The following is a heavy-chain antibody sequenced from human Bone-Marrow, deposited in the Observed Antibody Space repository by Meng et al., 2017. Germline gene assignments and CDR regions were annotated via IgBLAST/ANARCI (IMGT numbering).Heavy chain of an antibody. CDR1: GFTFSRYW. D-gene: IGHD6-13*01. Sequence: GESLKISCAASGFTFSRYWMSWVRQAPGKGLEWVGRIKRNSDGGTIDYAAPVKGRFTISRDDSKNTLYLQMDSLITEDTAVYFCATGAAAADHWGQGTLVTVSS. CDR2: IKRNSDGGTI. CDR3: ATGAAAADH. J-gene: IGHJ4*02. V-gene: IGHV3-15*01.